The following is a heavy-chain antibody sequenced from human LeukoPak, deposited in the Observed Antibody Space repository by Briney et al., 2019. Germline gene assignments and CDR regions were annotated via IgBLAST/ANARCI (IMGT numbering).Heavy chain of an antibody. D-gene: IGHD1-26*01. Sequence: PGGSLRLSCAASGFTFSSYAMSWVRQAPGKGLEWVSAISGSGGSTYYADSVKGRFTISRDNSKNTLYLQMNSLRAEDTAVYYCAKDPMSVIVGATEGLYFDYWGQGALVTVSS. J-gene: IGHJ4*02. CDR1: GFTFSSYA. V-gene: IGHV3-23*01. CDR2: ISGSGGST. CDR3: AKDPMSVIVGATEGLYFDY.